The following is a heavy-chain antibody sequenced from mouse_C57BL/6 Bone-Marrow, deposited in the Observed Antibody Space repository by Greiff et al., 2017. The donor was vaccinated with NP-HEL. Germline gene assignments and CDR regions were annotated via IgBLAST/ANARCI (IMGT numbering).Heavy chain of an antibody. CDR1: GFTFSSYA. V-gene: IGHV5-4*03. J-gene: IGHJ3*01. Sequence: EVKLMESGGGLVKPGGSLKLSCAASGFTFSSYAMSWVRQTPEKRLEWVATISDGGSYTYYPDNVKGRFTISRDNAKNNLYLQMSHLKSEDTAMYYCARKADYYSNWFAYWGQGTLVTVSA. CDR2: ISDGGSYT. D-gene: IGHD2-5*01. CDR3: ARKADYYSNWFAY.